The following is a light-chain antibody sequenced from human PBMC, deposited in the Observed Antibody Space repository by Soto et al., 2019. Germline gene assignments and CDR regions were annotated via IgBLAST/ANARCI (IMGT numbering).Light chain of an antibody. CDR3: MQALQTPLT. J-gene: IGKJ4*01. CDR1: QNLLYSDGYNY. Sequence: DIVMTQSPLSLPVTPGEPASISCRSGQNLLYSDGYNYLDWYLQKPGQSPQLLIYLGSNRVSGVPDRFSGSGSGTDFTLKISRVEAEDVGVYYCMQALQTPLTFGGGTQVEIK. CDR2: LGS. V-gene: IGKV2-28*01.